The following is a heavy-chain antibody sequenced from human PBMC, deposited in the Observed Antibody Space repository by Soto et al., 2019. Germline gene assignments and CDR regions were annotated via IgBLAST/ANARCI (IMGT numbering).Heavy chain of an antibody. V-gene: IGHV3-21*02. CDR1: GFTFSSRS. J-gene: IGHJ4*02. CDR3: VPDVVVRAAKGY. Sequence: EVQLVESGGGLVKPGGSLRLSCAGSGFTFSSRSMHWVRQTPGKGLEWVSSISSTGHHTQYGDSVRGRFTISRDNAKNSLYLQMDSLRAEDSAVYYCVPDVVVRAAKGYWGQGTLVIVSS. D-gene: IGHD2-15*01. CDR2: ISSTGHHT.